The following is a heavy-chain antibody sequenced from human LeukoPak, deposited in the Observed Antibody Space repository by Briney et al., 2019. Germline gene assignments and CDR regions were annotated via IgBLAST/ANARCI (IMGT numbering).Heavy chain of an antibody. D-gene: IGHD2-2*01. J-gene: IGHJ6*02. CDR2: ISSSGSTI. V-gene: IGHV3-11*01. Sequence: GGSLRLSCAASGFTFSDYYMSWIRQAPGKGLEWVSYISSSGSTIYYADSVKGRFTISRDNAKNSLYLQMNSLRAEDTAVYYCARHIDCSSTSCYEYYYYGMDVWGQGTTVTVS. CDR1: GFTFSDYY. CDR3: ARHIDCSSTSCYEYYYYGMDV.